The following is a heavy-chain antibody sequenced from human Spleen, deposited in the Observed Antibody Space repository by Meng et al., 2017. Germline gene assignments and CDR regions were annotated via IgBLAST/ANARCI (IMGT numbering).Heavy chain of an antibody. J-gene: IGHJ5*02. V-gene: IGHV4-39*07. CDR3: FRAGDQEVGFSLFDP. CDR1: GGPFSSSSYY. CDR2: IYYIGRT. D-gene: IGHD6-19*01. Sequence: SETLSLTCTASGGPFSSSSYYWGWIRQPPGKRLEWIGSIYYIGRTYYNPSLTSRFTTSIETSKKQFSLKPSSVTAAETTVYYYFRAGDQEVGFSLFDPWGQGTLVTVSS.